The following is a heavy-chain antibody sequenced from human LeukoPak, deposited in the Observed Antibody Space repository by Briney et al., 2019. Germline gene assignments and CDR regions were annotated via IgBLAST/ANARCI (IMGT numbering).Heavy chain of an antibody. CDR2: ISGSGGST. V-gene: IGHV3-23*01. CDR3: AKGIFSSHWRYFDY. J-gene: IGHJ4*02. CDR1: GLTLDTYA. Sequence: GGSLRLSCVASGLTLDTYAMSWVRQAPGKGLEWVSGISGSGGSTYYADSVKGRFTISRDNSKNTLYLQMNNLRAEDTAIYYCAKGIFSSHWRYFDYWGQGTLVTVSS. D-gene: IGHD3-3*02.